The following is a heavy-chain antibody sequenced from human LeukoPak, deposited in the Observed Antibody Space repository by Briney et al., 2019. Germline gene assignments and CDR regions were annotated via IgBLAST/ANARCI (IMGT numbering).Heavy chain of an antibody. CDR3: ARGRSIVGATTRVYYYYYYYMDV. CDR1: GYTFTGYY. J-gene: IGHJ6*03. CDR2: INPNSGGT. V-gene: IGHV1-2*02. Sequence: ASVKVSCKASGYTFTGYYMHWVRQAPGQGLEWMGWINPNSGGTNYAQKFLGRVTMTRDTSISTAYMELSSLRSEDTAVYYCARGRSIVGATTRVYYYYYYYMDVWGKGTTVTISS. D-gene: IGHD1-26*01.